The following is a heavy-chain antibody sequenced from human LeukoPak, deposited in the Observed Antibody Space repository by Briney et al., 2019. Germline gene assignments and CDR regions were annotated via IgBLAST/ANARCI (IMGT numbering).Heavy chain of an antibody. Sequence: SETLSLTCTVSGGSVRRGNYYWTWIRQPAGSGLEWIGRIYTSGTTDYNPSLRTRVTISVDASRNQFSLNLSSVTAADTAVYYCARVRGYGAYYYYMDVWGKGTTVTVSS. CDR3: ARVRGYGAYYYYMDV. CDR1: GGSVRRGNYY. CDR2: IYTSGTT. V-gene: IGHV4-61*02. J-gene: IGHJ6*03. D-gene: IGHD3-10*01.